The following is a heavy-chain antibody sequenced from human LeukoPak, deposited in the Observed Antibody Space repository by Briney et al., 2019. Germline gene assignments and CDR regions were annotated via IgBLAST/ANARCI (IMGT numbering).Heavy chain of an antibody. CDR1: GYTFTTSH. CDR2: INPNSGGT. Sequence: ASVKVSCKASGYTFTTSHMHWVRQAPGQGLEWMGWINPNSGGTNYAQKFQGRVTMTRDTSISTAYMELSRLRSDDTAVYYCARVGWIQLWQPPAYWGQGTLVTVSS. D-gene: IGHD5-18*01. J-gene: IGHJ4*02. CDR3: ARVGWIQLWQPPAY. V-gene: IGHV1-2*02.